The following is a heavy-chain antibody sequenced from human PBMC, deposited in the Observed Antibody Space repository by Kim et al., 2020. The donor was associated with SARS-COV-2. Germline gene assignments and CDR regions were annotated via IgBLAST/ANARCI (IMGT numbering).Heavy chain of an antibody. Sequence: SVQGRFTISSDNSKDTLYLQMNSLRAEDTAVYYCAKGDRGYNYHCDYWGQGTLVTVSS. CDR3: AKGDRGYNYHCDY. V-gene: IGHV3-23*01. D-gene: IGHD5-12*01. J-gene: IGHJ4*02.